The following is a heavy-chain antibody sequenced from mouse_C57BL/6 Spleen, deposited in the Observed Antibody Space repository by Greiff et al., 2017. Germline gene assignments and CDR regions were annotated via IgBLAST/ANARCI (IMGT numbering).Heavy chain of an antibody. D-gene: IGHD2-4*01. CDR2: IDPEDGDT. CDR1: GFNIKDYY. Sequence: EVKLVESGAELVRPGASVKLSCTASGFNIKDYYMHWVKQRPEQGLEWIGRIDPEDGDTEYAPTFPGKATMPADTSSNTAYLQLSSLTSEDTAVYYCTTLDYAGVDYWGQGTSVTVSS. J-gene: IGHJ4*01. CDR3: TTLDYAGVDY. V-gene: IGHV14-1*01.